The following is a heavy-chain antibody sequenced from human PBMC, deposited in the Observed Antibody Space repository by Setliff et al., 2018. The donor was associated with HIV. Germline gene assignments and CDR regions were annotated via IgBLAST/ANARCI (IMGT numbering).Heavy chain of an antibody. CDR3: AKDTQTGYYDY. CDR2: IGSSNHGI. J-gene: IGHJ4*02. D-gene: IGHD3-10*01. Sequence: GGSLRLSCAASGFNFKTYGMTWVRQAPGKGLDWVAHIGSSNHGIHYADSVQGRFTISRDNSKNSLYLEMSSLTNEDTGHYYCAKDTQTGYYDYWGQGTLVTVSS. V-gene: IGHV3-48*02. CDR1: GFNFKTYG.